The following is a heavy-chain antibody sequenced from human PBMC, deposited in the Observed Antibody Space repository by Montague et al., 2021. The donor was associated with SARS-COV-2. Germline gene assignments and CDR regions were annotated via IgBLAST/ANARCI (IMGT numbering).Heavy chain of an antibody. V-gene: IGHV3-7*01. CDR2: IKQDGSEK. CDR1: GFTFSSYW. J-gene: IGHJ6*03. CDR3: ARDRGSYYDFWSGYWYMDV. D-gene: IGHD3-3*01. Sequence: SLRLSCAASGFTFSSYWMSWVRQAPGKGLEWVAHIKQDGSEKYYVDSVKGRFTISRDNAKNSLYLQMNSLRAEDTAVYYCARDRGSYYDFWSGYWYMDVWGKGTTVTVSS.